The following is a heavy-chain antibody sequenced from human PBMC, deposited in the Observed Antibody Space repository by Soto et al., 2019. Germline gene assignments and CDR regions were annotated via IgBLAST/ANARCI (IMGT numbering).Heavy chain of an antibody. CDR2: IYSAGST. CDR3: AGPKEAAAGTDDYYYGMDG. V-gene: IGHV3-53*01. CDR1: GFTVSTNY. Sequence: EVQLVESGGGLIQPGGSLRLSGAASGFTVSTNYMSWLLQAPGKGLEWDSVIYSAGSTSYADSVKGRFTISRYNSKNPLYLQINSLRAYDTAVYSCAGPKEAAAGTDDYYYGMDGGGQGTTVTVSS. J-gene: IGHJ6*02. D-gene: IGHD6-13*01.